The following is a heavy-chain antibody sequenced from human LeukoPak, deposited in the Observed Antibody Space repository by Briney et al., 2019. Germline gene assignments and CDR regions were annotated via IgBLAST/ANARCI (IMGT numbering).Heavy chain of an antibody. J-gene: IGHJ3*02. CDR1: GYTFTSYG. Sequence: GASAKVSCKASGYTFTSYGISWVRQAPGQGLEWMGWISAYNGNTNYAQKLQGRVTMTTDTSTSTAYMELRSLRSDDTAVYYCARGLAAAGRGNAFDIWGQGTMVTVSS. CDR3: ARGLAAAGRGNAFDI. V-gene: IGHV1-18*01. D-gene: IGHD6-13*01. CDR2: ISAYNGNT.